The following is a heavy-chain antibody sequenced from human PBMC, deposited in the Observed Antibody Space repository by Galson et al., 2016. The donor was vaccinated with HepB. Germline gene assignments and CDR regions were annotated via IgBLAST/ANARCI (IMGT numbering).Heavy chain of an antibody. CDR2: IYYNENT. Sequence: SETLSLTCSVSGASISGTEYYWGWIRQPPGRGLEWIGSIYYNENTYYNPSLESRVTISVDMSKNQFSLRLNSVTAADTGVYYCATGIVVAGKYYYYYMDVWGKGTTVTVSS. CDR3: ATGIVVAGKYYYYYMDV. J-gene: IGHJ6*03. V-gene: IGHV4-39*01. D-gene: IGHD6-19*01. CDR1: GASISGTEYY.